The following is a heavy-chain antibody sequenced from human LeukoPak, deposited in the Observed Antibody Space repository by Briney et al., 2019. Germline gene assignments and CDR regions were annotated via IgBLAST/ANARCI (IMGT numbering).Heavy chain of an antibody. D-gene: IGHD2-15*01. CDR1: GGSFSGYY. Sequence: PSETLSLTCAVYGGSFSGYYWSWIRQPPGKGLEWIGEINHSGSTNYNPSLKSRVTISVDTSKNQFSLKLSSVTAADTAVYYCASPGYCSGGSCYPVDWGQGTLVTVSS. CDR3: ASPGYCSGGSCYPVD. V-gene: IGHV4-34*01. J-gene: IGHJ4*02. CDR2: INHSGST.